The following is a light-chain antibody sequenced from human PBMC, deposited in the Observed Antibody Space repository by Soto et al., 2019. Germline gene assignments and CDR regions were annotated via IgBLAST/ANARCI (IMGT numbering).Light chain of an antibody. CDR2: DVS. CDR3: SSDASTTSRV. J-gene: IGLJ2*01. CDR1: SSDIGGYNS. V-gene: IGLV2-14*01. Sequence: QSALTQPASVSGSPGQSITISCTGTSSDIGGYNSASWYQQHPDKAPQLLIYDVSYRPSGISSRFSGSKSGSTASLTISGLQAEDEADYYCSSDASTTSRVFGGGTKVTVL.